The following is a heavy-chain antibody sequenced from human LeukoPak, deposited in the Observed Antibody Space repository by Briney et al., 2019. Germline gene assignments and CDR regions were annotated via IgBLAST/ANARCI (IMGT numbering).Heavy chain of an antibody. CDR2: ISYDGSNK. D-gene: IGHD5-24*01. CDR3: AKDLSAASRVEYYFDY. Sequence: PGRSLRLSCAASGFTFSSYGMHWVRQAPGKGREWVAVISYDGSNKYYADSVKGRFTISRDNSKNTLYLQMNSLRAEDTAVYYCAKDLSAASRVEYYFDYWGQGTLVTVSS. CDR1: GFTFSSYG. V-gene: IGHV3-30*18. J-gene: IGHJ4*02.